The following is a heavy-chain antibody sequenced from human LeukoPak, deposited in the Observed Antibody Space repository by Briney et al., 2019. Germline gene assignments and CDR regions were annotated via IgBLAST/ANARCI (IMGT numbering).Heavy chain of an antibody. V-gene: IGHV1-8*01. J-gene: IGHJ3*02. D-gene: IGHD3-9*01. Sequence: ASVNVSCKASGYTFTSYDINWVRQATGQGLEWMGWMNPNSGNTGYAQKFQGRVTMTRNTSISTAYMGLSSLRSEDTAVYYCARGFYDILTGYHDAFDIWGQGTMVTVSS. CDR1: GYTFTSYD. CDR2: MNPNSGNT. CDR3: ARGFYDILTGYHDAFDI.